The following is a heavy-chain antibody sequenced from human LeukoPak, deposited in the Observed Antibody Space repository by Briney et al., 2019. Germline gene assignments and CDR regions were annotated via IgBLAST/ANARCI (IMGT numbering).Heavy chain of an antibody. Sequence: ASVKVSCKASGYTFTSFDFNWVRQATGQGLEWMGWMKSNNGHTGYAQKFQGRVTMTRDTSTRTVYMEVNSLRSEDTAVYYCARQGTYSSAIGMGYWGQGTLVTVSS. V-gene: IGHV1-8*01. CDR2: MKSNNGHT. CDR1: GYTFTSFD. J-gene: IGHJ4*02. CDR3: ARQGTYSSAIGMGY. D-gene: IGHD6-19*01.